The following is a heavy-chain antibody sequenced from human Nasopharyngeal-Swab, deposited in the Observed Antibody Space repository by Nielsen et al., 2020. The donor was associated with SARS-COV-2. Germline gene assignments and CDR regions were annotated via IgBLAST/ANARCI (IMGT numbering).Heavy chain of an antibody. Sequence: ASVKVSCKASGYTFTSYYMQWVRQAPGQGLEWMGIINPSGGSTSYAQKFQGRVTMTRDTSTSTVYMELSSLRSEDTAVYYCARDRITIFGVVIISGGMDVWGKGTTVTVSS. CDR2: INPSGGST. J-gene: IGHJ6*03. D-gene: IGHD3-3*01. V-gene: IGHV1-46*01. CDR3: ARDRITIFGVVIISGGMDV. CDR1: GYTFTSYY.